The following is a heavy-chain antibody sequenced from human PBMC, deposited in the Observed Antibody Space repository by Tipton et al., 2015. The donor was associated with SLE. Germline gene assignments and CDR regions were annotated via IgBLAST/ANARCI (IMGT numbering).Heavy chain of an antibody. Sequence: TLSLTCTVSGASISDHYLTWLRQSPGKGLEWIGHIQYTGSTKYNPSLKSRVTMSVDMSQRHFSLKLTSVTAADTALYYCARGWDYDYSGLYPLDYWGQGTLVTVSS. J-gene: IGHJ4*02. CDR2: IQYTGST. CDR3: ARGWDYDYSGLYPLDY. CDR1: GASISDHY. D-gene: IGHD3-22*01. V-gene: IGHV4-59*11.